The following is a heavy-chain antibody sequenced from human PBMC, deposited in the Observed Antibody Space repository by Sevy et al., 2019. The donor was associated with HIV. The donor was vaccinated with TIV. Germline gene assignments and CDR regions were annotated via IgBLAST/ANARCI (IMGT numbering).Heavy chain of an antibody. D-gene: IGHD3-22*01. V-gene: IGHV3-30*04. CDR1: GFTFVSYA. J-gene: IGHJ4*02. CDR3: AKASYRDYYDSGGSETE. CDR2: ISSDGRNI. Sequence: GGSLRLSCAASGFTFVSYAMHWVRQAPGKGLEWVAMISSDGRNINYADSVKGRFTISRDASKNTLLLQMNSLRAEDTAVYYCAKASYRDYYDSGGSETEWGQGTLVTVSS.